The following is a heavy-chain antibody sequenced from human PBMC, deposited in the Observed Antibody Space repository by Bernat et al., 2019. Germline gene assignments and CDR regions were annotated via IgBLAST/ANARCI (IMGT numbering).Heavy chain of an antibody. CDR2: IKSKTEGGTT. D-gene: IGHD4-17*01. J-gene: IGHJ4*02. CDR3: AKDGSLVAGDYDYFDY. CDR1: GFTFSTYA. Sequence: EVQLVEFGGGLVQPGGSLRLSCAASGFTFSTYAMSWVRQAPGKGLEWVGRIKSKTEGGTTDYAAPVKGRFTISRDDSSNTLYLQMNSLRSEDTAVYHCAKDGSLVAGDYDYFDYWGQGTLVTVSS. V-gene: IGHV3-15*01.